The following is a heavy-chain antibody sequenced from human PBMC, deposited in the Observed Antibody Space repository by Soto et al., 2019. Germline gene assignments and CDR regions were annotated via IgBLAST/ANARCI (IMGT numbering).Heavy chain of an antibody. CDR1: GGSISSYY. CDR2: IYYSGST. J-gene: IGHJ4*02. V-gene: IGHV4-59*08. D-gene: IGHD2-2*01. Sequence: SETLSLTCTVSGGSISSYYWSWIRQPPGKGLEWIGYIYYSGSTNYNPSLKSRVTISVDTSKNQFSLKLSSVTAADTAVYYCARRYCSSTSCYYDYWGQGTLVTVS. CDR3: ARRYCSSTSCYYDY.